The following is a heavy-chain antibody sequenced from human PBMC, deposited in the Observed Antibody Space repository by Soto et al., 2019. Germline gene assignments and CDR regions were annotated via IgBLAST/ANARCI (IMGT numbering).Heavy chain of an antibody. CDR2: IDPSSVYI. J-gene: IGHJ4*02. Sequence: GGSLRLSCVGSGFSFCSYCIHWVRQAPGKGLEWVSSIDPSSVYIFYAASLQGRFTVSRANAQNSFYLQMNSLRAEDTAVYYCARSLVRGAPDSWGQGTLVTVFS. CDR3: ARSLVRGAPDS. CDR1: GFSFCSYC. V-gene: IGHV3-21*01. D-gene: IGHD1-26*01.